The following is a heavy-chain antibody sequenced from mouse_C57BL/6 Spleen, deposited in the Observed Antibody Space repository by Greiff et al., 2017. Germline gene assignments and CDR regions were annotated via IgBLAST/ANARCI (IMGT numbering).Heavy chain of an antibody. V-gene: IGHV5-17*01. CDR3: ARGITGTYYFDY. Sequence: EVMLVESGGGLVKPGGSLKLSCAASGFTFSDYGMHWVRQAPEKGLEWVAYISSGSSTIYYADTVKGRFTISRDNAKNTLFLQMTSLRSEDTAMYYCARGITGTYYFDYWGQGTTLTVSS. CDR2: ISSGSSTI. CDR1: GFTFSDYG. D-gene: IGHD4-1*01. J-gene: IGHJ2*01.